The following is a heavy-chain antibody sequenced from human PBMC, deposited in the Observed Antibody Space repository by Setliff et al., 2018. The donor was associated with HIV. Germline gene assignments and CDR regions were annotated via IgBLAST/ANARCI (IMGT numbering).Heavy chain of an antibody. Sequence: PGGSLRLSCVGSGLTLSSYAMNWVRQAPGKGLEWLSGISNSGSSTYYGDSVKGRFTISRDNSKNTVYLQMNSLRAEDTAEYYCAKELAASGLGYFDSWGRGILVTVSS. V-gene: IGHV3-23*01. CDR3: AKELAASGLGYFDS. CDR1: GLTLSSYA. CDR2: ISNSGSST. J-gene: IGHJ4*02. D-gene: IGHD3-22*01.